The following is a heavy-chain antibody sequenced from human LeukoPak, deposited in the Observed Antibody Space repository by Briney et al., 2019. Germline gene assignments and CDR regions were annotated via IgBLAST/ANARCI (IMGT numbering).Heavy chain of an antibody. CDR2: IIPIFGTA. Sequence: GSSVKVSCKASGGTFSSYAISWVRQAPGQGLEWMGGIIPIFGTANYAQKFQGRVTITADESTSTAYMELSSLRSEDTAVYYCARDCSSTSCFDLWGRGTLVTVSS. D-gene: IGHD2-2*01. CDR1: GGTFSSYA. CDR3: ARDCSSTSCFDL. J-gene: IGHJ2*01. V-gene: IGHV1-69*01.